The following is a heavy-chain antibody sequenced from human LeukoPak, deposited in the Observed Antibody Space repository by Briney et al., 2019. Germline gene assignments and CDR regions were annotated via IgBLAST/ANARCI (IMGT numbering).Heavy chain of an antibody. CDR2: IYSGGST. D-gene: IGHD2-2*02. J-gene: IGHJ4*02. CDR1: GFTVSSNY. Sequence: PGGSLRLSCAASGFTVSSNYMSWVRQAPGKGLEWVSVIYSGGSTFYADSVKGRFTISRDNSKNTLYFQMNSLRAEDTAVYYCARDPPLYPVNYFDCWGQGTLVTVSS. CDR3: ARDPPLYPVNYFDC. V-gene: IGHV3-53*01.